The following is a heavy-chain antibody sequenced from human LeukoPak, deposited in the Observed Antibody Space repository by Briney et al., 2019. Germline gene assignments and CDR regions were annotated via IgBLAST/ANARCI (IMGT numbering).Heavy chain of an antibody. D-gene: IGHD3-3*01. CDR2: IYHSGSP. J-gene: IGHJ4*02. Sequence: SETLPLTCAVSGYSISSASYWGWIRQPPGKGLEWIGNIYHSGSPYYNPSLKSRVTISVDTSKNQFSLKLSSVTAADTAVYYCARPISSQGYFGVVIDWGQGTLVTVSS. V-gene: IGHV4-38-2*01. CDR3: ARPISSQGYFGVVID. CDR1: GYSISSASY.